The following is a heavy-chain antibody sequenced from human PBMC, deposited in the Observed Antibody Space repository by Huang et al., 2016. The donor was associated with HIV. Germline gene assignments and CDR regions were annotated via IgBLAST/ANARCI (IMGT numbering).Heavy chain of an antibody. V-gene: IGHV1-8*01. Sequence: QIQLAQSGAEVKKPGASVKVSCKASGYTFTNYAINWVRQASGQGLAWRGWMNPKSGNVGYTKKFQGRVAILRNSAITTSYLEVTSLTSEDTAVYYCARGFGINYNHEAFDVWGQGTMVTVSS. CDR1: GYTFTNYA. D-gene: IGHD3-10*01. CDR3: ARGFGINYNHEAFDV. CDR2: MNPKSGNV. J-gene: IGHJ3*01.